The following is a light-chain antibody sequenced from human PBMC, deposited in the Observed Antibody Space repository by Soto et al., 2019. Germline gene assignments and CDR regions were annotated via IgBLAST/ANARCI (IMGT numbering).Light chain of an antibody. CDR2: SAS. V-gene: IGKV3-20*01. CDR1: QSFSSSN. CDR3: LRDGGSPPVT. Sequence: EVVLTQSPGTLSLSPGERATLSCRASQSFSSSNLAWYQHKPGQPPKLIVYSASRRATGIPDKFSGSGSGTDFTLTISTLEPEDFALYYCLRDGGSPPVTFGGGTKVDIK. J-gene: IGKJ4*01.